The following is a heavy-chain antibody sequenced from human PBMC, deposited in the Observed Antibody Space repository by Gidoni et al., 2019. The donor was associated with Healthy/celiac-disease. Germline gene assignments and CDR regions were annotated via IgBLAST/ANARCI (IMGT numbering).Heavy chain of an antibody. CDR3: AASYCSGGSCYPASDY. CDR1: GFTFTSSA. CDR2: IVVGSGNT. V-gene: IGHV1-58*02. Sequence: QMQLGQSGPEVKKPGTSVKVSCKASGFTFTSSAMQWVRQARGQRLEWIGWIVVGSGNTNYAQKFQERVTITRDMSTSTAYMELSSLRSEDTAVYYCAASYCSGGSCYPASDYWGQGTLVTVSS. D-gene: IGHD2-15*01. J-gene: IGHJ4*02.